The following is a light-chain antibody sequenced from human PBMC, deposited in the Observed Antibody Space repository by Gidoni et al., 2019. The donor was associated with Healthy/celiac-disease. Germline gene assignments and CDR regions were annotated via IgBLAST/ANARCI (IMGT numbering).Light chain of an antibody. CDR3: QQYYSTPLT. Sequence: DLVMTQSTDSLAVSLGERATINCKSSQSVLYSSNNKNYLAWYQQKPGQPPKLLIYWASTRESGVPDRFSGSGSGTDFTLTISSLQAEDVAVYYCQQYYSTPLTFGGGTKVEIK. J-gene: IGKJ4*01. CDR2: WAS. CDR1: QSVLYSSNNKNY. V-gene: IGKV4-1*01.